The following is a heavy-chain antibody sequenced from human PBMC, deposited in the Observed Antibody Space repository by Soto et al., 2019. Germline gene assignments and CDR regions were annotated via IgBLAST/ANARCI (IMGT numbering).Heavy chain of an antibody. J-gene: IGHJ1*01. CDR3: AGEAGGYDF. CDR1: GGTFRSFG. D-gene: IGHD5-12*01. Sequence: SVKVPCKASGGTFRSFGISWVRQAPGQGLEWMGGIIPVFGRPNYAQRFRGRLTITADESTNTSYMELIDLTSEDMAVYYCAGEAGGYDFWGQGTQVTISS. CDR2: IIPVFGRP. V-gene: IGHV1-69*13.